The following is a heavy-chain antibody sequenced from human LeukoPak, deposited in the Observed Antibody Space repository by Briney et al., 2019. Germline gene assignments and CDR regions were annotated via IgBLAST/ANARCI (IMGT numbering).Heavy chain of an antibody. Sequence: SETLSFTCTVSSGSISSYYWSWIRQPPGKGLEWIGYVYYSGGTNYNPSLKSRVTISVDTSKNQISLNLTSVTAADTAVYYCARGGYYTLEYYYYMEVWGKGTTVTVSS. V-gene: IGHV4-59*01. D-gene: IGHD3-3*01. J-gene: IGHJ6*03. CDR2: VYYSGGT. CDR3: ARGGYYTLEYYYYMEV. CDR1: SGSISSYY.